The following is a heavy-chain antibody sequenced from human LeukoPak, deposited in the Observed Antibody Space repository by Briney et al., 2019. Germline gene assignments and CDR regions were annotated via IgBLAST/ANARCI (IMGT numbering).Heavy chain of an antibody. CDR3: AKDRAIVVIADAFDI. CDR2: IQYDGSNK. Sequence: GGSLRLSCAAPGFTFSNYGMHWVRQAPGKGLDWVAFIQYDGSNKYYADSVKGRFTMSRDNSKNTLYLQMNSLRAEDTAVYYCAKDRAIVVIADAFDIWGQGTMVTVSS. V-gene: IGHV3-30*02. J-gene: IGHJ3*02. D-gene: IGHD3-22*01. CDR1: GFTFSNYG.